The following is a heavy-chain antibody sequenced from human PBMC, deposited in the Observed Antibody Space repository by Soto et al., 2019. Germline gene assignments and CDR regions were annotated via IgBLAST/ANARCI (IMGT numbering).Heavy chain of an antibody. D-gene: IGHD5-12*01. Sequence: EVQLVESGGVLGQPGGSLRLSCAVSGFSFSDYWMSWVRQAPGEGLEWVASIKEDGSQKSYVDSVKGRFTISRDNPKNSLYLQMDSLRAEDTAIYYCARKYSGLDYWGQGTLVTVSS. V-gene: IGHV3-7*01. J-gene: IGHJ4*02. CDR1: GFSFSDYW. CDR3: ARKYSGLDY. CDR2: IKEDGSQK.